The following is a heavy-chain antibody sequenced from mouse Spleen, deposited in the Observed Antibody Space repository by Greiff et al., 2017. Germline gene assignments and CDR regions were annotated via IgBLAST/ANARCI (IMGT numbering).Heavy chain of an antibody. Sequence: EVKLVESGGGLVKLGGSLKLSCAASGFTFSSYAMSWVRQTPEKRLEWVATISSGGGNTYYPDSVKGRFTISRDNAKNTLYLQMSSLKSEDTAMYYCARLNYYGSSYWYFDVWGAGTTVTVSS. CDR2: ISSGGGNT. CDR1: GFTFSSYA. V-gene: IGHV5-9*04. CDR3: ARLNYYGSSYWYFDV. D-gene: IGHD1-1*01. J-gene: IGHJ1*01.